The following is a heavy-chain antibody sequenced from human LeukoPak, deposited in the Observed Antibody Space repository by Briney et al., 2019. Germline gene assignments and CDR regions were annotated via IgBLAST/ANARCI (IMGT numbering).Heavy chain of an antibody. CDR1: GGTFSSYA. CDR3: ARDRYYDFWSGPFDP. D-gene: IGHD3-3*01. V-gene: IGHV1-69*01. J-gene: IGHJ5*02. Sequence: SVKVSCKASGGTFSSYAISWVRQAPGQGLEWMGGIIPIFGTANYAQKFQGRVTITADESTSTAYMELSSLRSEDTAVYCCARDRYYDFWSGPFDPWGQGTLVTVSS. CDR2: IIPIFGTA.